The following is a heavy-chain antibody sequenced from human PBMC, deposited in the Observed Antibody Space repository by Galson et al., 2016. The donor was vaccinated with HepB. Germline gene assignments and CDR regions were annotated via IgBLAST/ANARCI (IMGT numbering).Heavy chain of an antibody. CDR1: GFSFGGYY. Sequence: SLRLSCAASGFSFGGYYMSWVRQAPGMGLEWLAYISDTSGHTMYADSLEGRFTISRDNAKSALYLQIDGLRAEDTAIYYCATAGHYYDSSRSYATWFDTWGRGTLVAVSS. CDR2: ISDTSGHT. J-gene: IGHJ5*02. D-gene: IGHD3-22*01. V-gene: IGHV3-11*06. CDR3: ATAGHYYDSSRSYATWFDT.